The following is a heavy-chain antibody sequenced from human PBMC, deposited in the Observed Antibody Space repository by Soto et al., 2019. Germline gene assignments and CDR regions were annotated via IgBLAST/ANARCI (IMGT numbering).Heavy chain of an antibody. V-gene: IGHV4-30-4*01. CDR1: GGSISSGDYY. CDR2: ILYSGTT. CDR3: ARIGALDY. J-gene: IGHJ4*02. Sequence: QVQLQESAPGLVKPSQTLSLTCTVSGGSISSGDYYWSWIRQPPGKGLEWIGYILYSGTTNYNPPLESRVTLSVDTSKNQFSLNLTSVTAADTAVYYCARIGALDYWGRGTLVTVSS. D-gene: IGHD2-15*01.